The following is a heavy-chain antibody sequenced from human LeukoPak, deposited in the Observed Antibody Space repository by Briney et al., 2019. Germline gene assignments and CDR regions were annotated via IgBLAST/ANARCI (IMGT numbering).Heavy chain of an antibody. CDR1: GGSISSYY. Sequence: PSETLSLTCTVSGGSISSYYWSWIRQPPGKGLEWIGYIYYSGSTNYNPSLKSRVTISVDTSKNQFSLKLSSVTAADTAVYYCAREWFDAFDIWGQGTMVTVSS. V-gene: IGHV4-59*01. CDR2: IYYSGST. J-gene: IGHJ3*02. D-gene: IGHD3-10*01. CDR3: AREWFDAFDI.